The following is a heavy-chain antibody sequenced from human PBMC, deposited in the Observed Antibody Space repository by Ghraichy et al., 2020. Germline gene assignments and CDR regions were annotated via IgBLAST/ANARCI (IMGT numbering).Heavy chain of an antibody. D-gene: IGHD3-10*01. V-gene: IGHV3-23*01. CDR3: AKNPRSGTTRYDYYGVDV. CDR2: ISSGGLST. Sequence: GSLRLSCAASGFTFSNYAMNWVRQAPGRGLEWVSTISSGGLSTYYADSVKGRFTISRDNSKNTLYLQMNSLRAEDTAIFYCAKNPRSGTTRYDYYGVDVWGQGTTVTVSS. J-gene: IGHJ6*02. CDR1: GFTFSNYA.